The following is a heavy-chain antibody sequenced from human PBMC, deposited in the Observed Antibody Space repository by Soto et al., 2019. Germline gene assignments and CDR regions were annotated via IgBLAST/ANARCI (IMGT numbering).Heavy chain of an antibody. CDR1: GYTFTSYA. D-gene: IGHD6-19*01. V-gene: IGHV1-3*01. CDR2: INAGNGNT. J-gene: IGHJ4*02. CDR3: ATHLSSGWYELGY. Sequence: GASVKVSCKASGYTFTSYAMHWVRQAPGQRLEWMGWINAGNGNTKYSQKFQGRVTMTRDTSTSTVYMELSSLRSEDTAVYYCATHLSSGWYELGYWGQGTLVTVSS.